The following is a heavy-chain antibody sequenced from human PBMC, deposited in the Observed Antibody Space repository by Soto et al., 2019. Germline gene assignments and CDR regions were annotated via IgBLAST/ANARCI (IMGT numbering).Heavy chain of an antibody. CDR1: GFTFRSCA. CDR2: ISGSGEST. Sequence: GSLRLSCSAAGFTFRSCAMNWVPEAPGKGQEWVSNISGSGESTYYAASVKGRFTISRDNSKSTLYLQMNSLRAEDTAVYYCARDRWNYDYFDFWGQGTLVTVSS. D-gene: IGHD1-7*01. CDR3: ARDRWNYDYFDF. V-gene: IGHV3-23*01. J-gene: IGHJ4*02.